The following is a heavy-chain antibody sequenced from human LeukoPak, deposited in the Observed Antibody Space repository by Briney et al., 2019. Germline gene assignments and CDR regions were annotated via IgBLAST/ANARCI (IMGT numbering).Heavy chain of an antibody. CDR2: IWYDGSNK. CDR1: GFTFSSYG. Sequence: GRSLRLSCAASGFTFSSYGMHWVRQAPGKGLEWVAVIWYDGSNKYYADSVKGRFTISRDNSKNTLYLQMNSLRAEDTAVYYCARSYYDILTSWYFDYWGQETLVTVSS. V-gene: IGHV3-33*01. J-gene: IGHJ4*02. CDR3: ARSYYDILTSWYFDY. D-gene: IGHD3-9*01.